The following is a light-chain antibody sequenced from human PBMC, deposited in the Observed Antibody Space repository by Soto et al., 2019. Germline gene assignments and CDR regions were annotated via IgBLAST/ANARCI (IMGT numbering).Light chain of an antibody. CDR2: GAS. J-gene: IGKJ5*01. CDR1: QSISNN. V-gene: IGKV3-11*01. CDR3: QQRSNWPPG. Sequence: TQSPANLSLSTGDTATLSCRARQSISNNLAWYQQKLGQAPRLLIYGASTRATGIPARFSGSGSGTEFTLTISSLEPEDFAVYYCQQRSNWPPGFGQGTRLEIK.